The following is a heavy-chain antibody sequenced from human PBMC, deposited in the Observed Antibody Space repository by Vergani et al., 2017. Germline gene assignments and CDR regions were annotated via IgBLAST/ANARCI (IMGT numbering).Heavy chain of an antibody. V-gene: IGHV4-59*01. Sequence: QVQLQESGPGLVKPSETLSLTCTVSGGSISSYYWSWIRQPPGKGLECIGYIYYSGSTNYNPSLKSRVTISVDTSKNQFSLKLSSVTAADTAVYYCARVIAASDAFDIWGQGTMVTVSS. CDR1: GGSISSYY. CDR3: ARVIAASDAFDI. CDR2: IYYSGST. J-gene: IGHJ3*02. D-gene: IGHD6-6*01.